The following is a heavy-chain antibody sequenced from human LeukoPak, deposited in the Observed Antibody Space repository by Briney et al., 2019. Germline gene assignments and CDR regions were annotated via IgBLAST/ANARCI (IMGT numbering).Heavy chain of an antibody. CDR1: GGSISSGGYS. CDR2: IYHSGST. Sequence: SETLSLTCAVSGGSISSGGYSWSWIRQPPGKGLEWIGYIYHSGSTYYNPTLKSRVTFSVDTSKNQFSLGLTSVTAADTAVYYCGRRTYYDTLTGYNYWYFDLWGRGTLVTVSS. D-gene: IGHD3-9*01. J-gene: IGHJ2*01. CDR3: GRRTYYDTLTGYNYWYFDL. V-gene: IGHV4-30-2*02.